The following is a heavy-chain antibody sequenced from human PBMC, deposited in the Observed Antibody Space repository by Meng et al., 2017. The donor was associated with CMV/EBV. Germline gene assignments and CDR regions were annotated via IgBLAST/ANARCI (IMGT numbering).Heavy chain of an antibody. D-gene: IGHD3-3*01. J-gene: IGHJ4*02. CDR3: ARAKSGFWSGYSDFDY. CDR2: INPNSGGT. V-gene: IGHV1-2*02. Sequence: ASVKVSCKASGYTFTGYYMHWVRQAPGQGLEWMGWINPNSGGTNYAQKFQGRVTMTRDTSISTAYMELSRLRSDDTAVYYCARAKSGFWSGYSDFDYWGQGTLVTVSS. CDR1: GYTFTGYY.